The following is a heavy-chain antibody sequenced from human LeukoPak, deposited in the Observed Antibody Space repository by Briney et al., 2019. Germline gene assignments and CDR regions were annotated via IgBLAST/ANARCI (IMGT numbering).Heavy chain of an antibody. CDR3: ARDSGYSYGFNWFDP. CDR2: IIPIFGTA. J-gene: IGHJ5*02. CDR1: GGTFSSYA. Sequence: SVKVSCKASGGTFSSYAISWVRQAPGQGLEWMGRIIPIFGTANCAQKFQGRVTITTDESTSTAYMELSSLRSEDTAVYYCARDSGYSYGFNWFDPWGQGTLVTVSS. D-gene: IGHD5-18*01. V-gene: IGHV1-69*05.